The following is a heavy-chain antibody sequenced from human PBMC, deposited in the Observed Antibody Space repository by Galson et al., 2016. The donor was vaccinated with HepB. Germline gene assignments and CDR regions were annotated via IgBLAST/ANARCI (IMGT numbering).Heavy chain of an antibody. CDR1: GFTFSGHW. V-gene: IGHV3-7*01. CDR2: IKQDGSEK. J-gene: IGHJ4*02. Sequence: SLRLSCAASGFTFSGHWMTWVRQAPGKGLEWVANIKQDGSEKNYVDSVKGRFTISRDNAKNLVYLQMNSLRAEDTAMYYCASAPAATESDYWGQGTLFTVPP. D-gene: IGHD6-25*01. CDR3: ASAPAATESDY.